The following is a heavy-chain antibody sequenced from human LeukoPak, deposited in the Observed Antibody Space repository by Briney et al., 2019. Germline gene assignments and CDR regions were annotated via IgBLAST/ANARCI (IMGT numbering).Heavy chain of an antibody. J-gene: IGHJ3*02. CDR2: INPSGGST. CDR1: GYTLTSYY. Sequence: ASVKVSCKASGYTLTSYYMHWVRQAPGQGLESMGIINPSGGSTSYAQKFQGRVTMTRDTSTSTVYMELNSLRSEDTAVYYCARPQYPYYYDSSGPYDAFDIWGQGTMVTVSS. D-gene: IGHD3-22*01. V-gene: IGHV1-46*01. CDR3: ARPQYPYYYDSSGPYDAFDI.